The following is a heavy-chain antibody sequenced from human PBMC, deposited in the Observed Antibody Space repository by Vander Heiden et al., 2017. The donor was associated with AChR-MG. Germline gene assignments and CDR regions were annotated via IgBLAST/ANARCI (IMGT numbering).Heavy chain of an antibody. CDR1: GFTYSGYW. D-gene: IGHD6-13*01. Sequence: EVQLVESGGGLVKTGGSLRLSCAASGFTYSGYWMSWFRQSPGKGLGWVANIKQDGSEKYYVDSVKGRFTISRDNAKNSLYLQMNSLRAEDTAVYYCARVTGYSSSWYYYYYGMDVWGQGTTVTVSS. CDR3: ARVTGYSSSWYYYYYGMDV. CDR2: IKQDGSEK. V-gene: IGHV3-7*01. J-gene: IGHJ6*02.